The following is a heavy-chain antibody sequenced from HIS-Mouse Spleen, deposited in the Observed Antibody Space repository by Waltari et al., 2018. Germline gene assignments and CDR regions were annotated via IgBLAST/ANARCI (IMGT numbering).Heavy chain of an antibody. CDR3: AGGPYSSSSSYFDY. CDR2: ISAYNGNT. J-gene: IGHJ4*02. V-gene: IGHV1-18*01. D-gene: IGHD6-6*01. CDR1: GYTFTSSG. Sequence: QVQLVQSGAEVKKPGASVQVSCKASGYTFTSSGISWVRQAPGKGLEWMGWISAYNGNTNYAQKLQGRVTMTTDTSTSTAYMELRSLRSDDTAVYYCAGGPYSSSSSYFDYWGQGTLVTVSS.